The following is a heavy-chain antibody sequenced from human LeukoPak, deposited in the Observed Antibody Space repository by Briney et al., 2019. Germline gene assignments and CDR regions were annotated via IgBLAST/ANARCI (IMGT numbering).Heavy chain of an antibody. CDR2: ISGSGGST. CDR3: AKAPAAGAEYFQH. J-gene: IGHJ1*01. CDR1: GFTFSSYA. D-gene: IGHD2-2*01. V-gene: IGHV3-23*01. Sequence: HPGGSLRLSCAASGFTFSSYAMSWVSQAPGKGLEWVSAISGSGGSTYYADSVKGRFTISRDNSKNTLYLQMNGLRAEDTAVYYCAKAPAAGAEYFQHWGQGTLVTVSS.